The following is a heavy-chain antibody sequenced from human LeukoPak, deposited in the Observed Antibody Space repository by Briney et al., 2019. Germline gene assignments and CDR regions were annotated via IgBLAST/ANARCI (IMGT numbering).Heavy chain of an antibody. CDR3: AKAVGDYLALGYFDY. CDR1: GFTVSNNY. V-gene: IGHV3-53*05. Sequence: GGSLRLSCAASGFTVSNNYMSWVRQAPGKGLEWVSVIYSGGSTYYADSVKGRFTISRDNAKNSLYLQMNSLRAEDTALYYCAKAVGDYLALGYFDYWGQGTLVTVSS. CDR2: IYSGGST. D-gene: IGHD4-17*01. J-gene: IGHJ4*02.